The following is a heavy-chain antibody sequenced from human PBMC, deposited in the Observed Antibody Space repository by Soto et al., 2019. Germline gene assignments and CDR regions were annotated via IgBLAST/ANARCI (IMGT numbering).Heavy chain of an antibody. D-gene: IGHD3-10*01. Sequence: QVQLQESGPGLVMPSETLSLTCTVFGGSITNYDCSWFRQPPGKGLEWIGYINYDGYSAYNLSLKRRVTLSMDASKTQFSLMLESVTATDTAVYYCARHGFGPLHGLVDVWGPGTTVIVSS. J-gene: IGHJ6*02. CDR2: INYDGYS. V-gene: IGHV4-59*08. CDR1: GGSITNYD. CDR3: ARHGFGPLHGLVDV.